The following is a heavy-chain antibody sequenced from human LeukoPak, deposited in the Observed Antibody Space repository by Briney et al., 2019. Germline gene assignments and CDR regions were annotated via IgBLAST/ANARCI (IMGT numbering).Heavy chain of an antibody. D-gene: IGHD2-15*01. Sequence: GGSLRLSCAASGFTFSSYAMSWVRQAPGKGLEWVSAISGSGGSTYYADSVKGRFTISRDNSKNTLYLQMNSLRAEDTAVYYCAKSAQGGPYYYYGMDVWGQGTTVTVS. CDR3: AKSAQGGPYYYYGMDV. CDR2: ISGSGGST. V-gene: IGHV3-23*01. CDR1: GFTFSSYA. J-gene: IGHJ6*02.